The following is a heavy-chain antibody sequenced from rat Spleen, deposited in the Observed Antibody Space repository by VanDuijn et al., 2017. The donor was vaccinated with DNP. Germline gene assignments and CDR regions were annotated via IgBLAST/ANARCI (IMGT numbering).Heavy chain of an antibody. CDR3: ATHDWTS. CDR1: GFTFSNYD. V-gene: IGHV5S10*01. Sequence: EVQLVESGGGLVQPGRSLKLSCVASGFTFSNYDMAWVRQAPTKGLEWVATILHDGSRTYFRDSVKGRFTISRDNAKNSQYLQMDSLRSEDTAMYDCATHDWTSWGQGVMVTVSS. CDR2: ILHDGSRT. J-gene: IGHJ2*01.